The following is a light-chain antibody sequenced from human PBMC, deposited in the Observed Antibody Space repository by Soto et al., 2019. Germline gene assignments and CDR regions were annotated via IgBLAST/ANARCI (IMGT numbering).Light chain of an antibody. CDR1: QSVSSN. Sequence: EIVMTQSTATLSVSPGERATVSCRASQSVSSNLAWYQQKPGQAPRLLIYGASTRATGIPARFSGSGSGTEFTLTIGSLQSEDVAVYYCQQYNNWPRTFGQGTKLEIK. CDR2: GAS. CDR3: QQYNNWPRT. J-gene: IGKJ2*01. V-gene: IGKV3-15*01.